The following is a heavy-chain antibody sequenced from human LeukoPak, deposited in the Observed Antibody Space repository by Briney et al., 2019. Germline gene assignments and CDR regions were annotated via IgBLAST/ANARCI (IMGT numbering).Heavy chain of an antibody. CDR1: RVSISSIY. D-gene: IGHD5-12*01. CDR2: IYYIGDT. J-gene: IGHJ6*02. CDR3: ARDRGYSGYDYYGMDV. Sequence: SESLSLTCTVSRVSISSIYWSWIRQLLRKGLESIGYIYYIGDTNYTPSLKSRVTISVDTSKTQFSLKLTSVTAADTAVYYCARDRGYSGYDYYGMDVWGQGTTVTVSS. V-gene: IGHV4-59*01.